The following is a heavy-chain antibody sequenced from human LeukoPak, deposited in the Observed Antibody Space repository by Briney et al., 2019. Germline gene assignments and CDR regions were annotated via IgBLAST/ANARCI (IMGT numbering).Heavy chain of an antibody. V-gene: IGHV3-23*01. D-gene: IGHD6-19*01. J-gene: IGHJ4*02. CDR2: ISSSGGTT. CDR1: GFTFSSYA. CDR3: AKAGIAVPTTPEY. Sequence: GGSLRLSCAASGFTFSSYAMNWVRQAPGKGLEWVSVISSSGGTTYYSDSVKGRFIISRDNSKNTLYLQMNSLRAEDTAVYYCAKAGIAVPTTPEYCGQGTQVTVSS.